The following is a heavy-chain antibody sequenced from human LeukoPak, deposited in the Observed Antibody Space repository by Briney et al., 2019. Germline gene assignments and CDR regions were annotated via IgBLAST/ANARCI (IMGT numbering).Heavy chain of an antibody. CDR3: AKVVGVSEGSYYFDY. D-gene: IGHD2-15*01. J-gene: IGHJ4*02. CDR2: ISGSGGST. Sequence: GGSLTLSCTASGFPFSSYATSWARQAPEKRLEWVSAISGSGGSTYYADSVKGRFTISRDNSKNTLYLQMNSLRAEDTAVYYCAKVVGVSEGSYYFDYWGQGTLVTVSS. CDR1: GFPFSSYA. V-gene: IGHV3-23*01.